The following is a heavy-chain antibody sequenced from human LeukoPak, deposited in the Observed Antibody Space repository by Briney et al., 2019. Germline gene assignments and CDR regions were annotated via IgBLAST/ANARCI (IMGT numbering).Heavy chain of an antibody. Sequence: PGGSLRLSCAASGFTFSSYGMHWVRQAPGKGLEWVAVISYDGSNKYYADSVKGRFTVSRDNSKNTLYLQMNSLRAEDTAVYYCAKDYRDIAAAYFGYWGQGTLVTVSS. V-gene: IGHV3-30*18. D-gene: IGHD6-13*01. CDR1: GFTFSSYG. CDR2: ISYDGSNK. CDR3: AKDYRDIAAAYFGY. J-gene: IGHJ4*02.